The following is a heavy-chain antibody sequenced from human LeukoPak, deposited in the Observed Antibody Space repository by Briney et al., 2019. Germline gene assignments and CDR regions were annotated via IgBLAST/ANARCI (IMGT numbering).Heavy chain of an antibody. CDR2: IIPILGIA. Sequence: SVKVSCKASGGTFSSYAISWVRQAPGQGLEWMGRIIPILGIANYAQKFQGRVTITADKSTSTAYMELSSLRSEDTAVYYCARGQRGYCSSTSCRGYYGMDVWGQGTTVTVSS. CDR3: ARGQRGYCSSTSCRGYYGMDV. D-gene: IGHD2-2*01. CDR1: GGTFSSYA. V-gene: IGHV1-69*04. J-gene: IGHJ6*02.